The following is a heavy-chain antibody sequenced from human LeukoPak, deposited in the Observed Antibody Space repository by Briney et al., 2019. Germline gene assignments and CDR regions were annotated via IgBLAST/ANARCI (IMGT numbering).Heavy chain of an antibody. CDR2: ISSTSSTI. J-gene: IGHJ4*02. V-gene: IGHV3-48*01. Sequence: PGGSLRLSCAASGFTLSTYSMNWVRQVPGKGLEWVSYISSTSSTIYYADSVKGRFTISRDNAKDSLYLQMNSLRAEDTAVYYCAKAYCGGDCPFDYWGQGTLVTVSS. CDR1: GFTLSTYS. D-gene: IGHD2-21*02. CDR3: AKAYCGGDCPFDY.